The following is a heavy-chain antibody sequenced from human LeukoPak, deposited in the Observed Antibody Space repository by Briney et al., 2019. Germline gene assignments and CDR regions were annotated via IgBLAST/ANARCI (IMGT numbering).Heavy chain of an antibody. Sequence: PSETLSLTCGVSGGSITNTNYWTWVRQPPGKGLEWIGEVNLQGSTNYNPSLMGRVAVAVDTSENHISLQLTSVTAADTAVYYCARQAEGSYYFDYWGQGTLVTVSS. D-gene: IGHD1-14*01. CDR2: VNLQGST. CDR3: ARQAEGSYYFDY. J-gene: IGHJ4*02. CDR1: GGSITNTNY. V-gene: IGHV4-4*02.